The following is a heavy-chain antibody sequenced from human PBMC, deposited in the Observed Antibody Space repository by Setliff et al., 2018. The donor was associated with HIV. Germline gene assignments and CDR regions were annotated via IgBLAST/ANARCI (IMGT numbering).Heavy chain of an antibody. J-gene: IGHJ4*02. Sequence: GGSLRLSCAASGFTLSDQYMDWVRQAPGKGLEWVGRTRNKANSYTTEYAASVKGRISISRDDSKNSVYLQMNSLKTEDTAVYYCARARYSSGYYVPFDYWGQGTLVTVSS. CDR3: ARARYSSGYYVPFDY. V-gene: IGHV3-72*01. D-gene: IGHD6-19*01. CDR2: TRNKANSYTT. CDR1: GFTLSDQY.